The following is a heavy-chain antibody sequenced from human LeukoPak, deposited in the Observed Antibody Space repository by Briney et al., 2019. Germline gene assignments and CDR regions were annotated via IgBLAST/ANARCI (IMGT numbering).Heavy chain of an antibody. CDR1: GGSFSGYY. Sequence: SETLSLTCAVYGGSFSGYYWSWIRQPPGKGLEWIGEINHSGSTNYNPSLKSRVTISVDTSKNQFSLKLSSVTAADTAVYYCASQGDYYDSSGIDYWGQGTLVTVSS. D-gene: IGHD3-22*01. CDR3: ASQGDYYDSSGIDY. J-gene: IGHJ4*02. V-gene: IGHV4-34*01. CDR2: INHSGST.